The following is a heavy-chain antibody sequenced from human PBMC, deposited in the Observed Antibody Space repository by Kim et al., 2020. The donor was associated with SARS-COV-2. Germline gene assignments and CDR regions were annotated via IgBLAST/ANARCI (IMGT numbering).Heavy chain of an antibody. CDR2: ISTRSSYI. Sequence: GGSLRLSCAASGFTFSNYRMNWVRRAPGKGLEWISSISTRSSYIFYAESVKGRFTISRDNAKNSLFLQMNSLKTEDTAVYYCARVGDYEAFDIWGQGTMVTVS. D-gene: IGHD4-17*01. CDR3: ARVGDYEAFDI. CDR1: GFTFSNYR. V-gene: IGHV3-21*01. J-gene: IGHJ3*02.